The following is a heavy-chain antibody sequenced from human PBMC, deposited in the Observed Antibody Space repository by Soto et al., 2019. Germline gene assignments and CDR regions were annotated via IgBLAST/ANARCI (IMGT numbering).Heavy chain of an antibody. CDR1: GGTFSSYA. CDR3: AGHCSSTSCPLDWFDP. V-gene: IGHV1-69*01. D-gene: IGHD2-2*01. Sequence: QVQLVQSGAEVKKPGSSVKVSCKASGGTFSSYAISWVRQAPGQGLEWMGGIIPIFGTANYAQKFQGRVTITADESTSTAYMELSSLRSEDTAVYYCAGHCSSTSCPLDWFDPWGQGTLVTVSS. CDR2: IIPIFGTA. J-gene: IGHJ5*02.